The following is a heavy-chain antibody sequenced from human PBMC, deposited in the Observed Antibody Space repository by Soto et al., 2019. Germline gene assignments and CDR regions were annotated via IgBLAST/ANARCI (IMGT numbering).Heavy chain of an antibody. V-gene: IGHV1-2*02. Sequence: QVHLVQSGAEVKKPGASVKVSCKASGYTFTGYYIHWVRRAPGQGLEWMGWINPNSGGTNYAQNFQGRVTMTRDTSISTAYMQLSRLTSDDTAVYYCARDRPTGADREGGYWGQGTLVTVSS. J-gene: IGHJ4*02. D-gene: IGHD1-1*01. CDR3: ARDRPTGADREGGY. CDR2: INPNSGGT. CDR1: GYTFTGYY.